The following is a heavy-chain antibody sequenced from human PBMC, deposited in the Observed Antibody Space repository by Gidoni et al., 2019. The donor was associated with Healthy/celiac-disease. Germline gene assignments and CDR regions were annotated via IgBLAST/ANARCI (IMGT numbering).Heavy chain of an antibody. D-gene: IGHD2-15*01. CDR1: GFTVSRNY. Sequence: EVQLVESGGGLVQPGGSLRLSCAASGFTVSRNYMSWVRQAPGKGLEWVSVIYSGGSTYYADSVKGRFTISRDNSKNTLYLQMNSLRAEDTAVYYCASMRRGVVAVSTALDYWGQGTLVTVSS. CDR2: IYSGGST. J-gene: IGHJ4*02. V-gene: IGHV3-66*01. CDR3: ASMRRGVVAVSTALDY.